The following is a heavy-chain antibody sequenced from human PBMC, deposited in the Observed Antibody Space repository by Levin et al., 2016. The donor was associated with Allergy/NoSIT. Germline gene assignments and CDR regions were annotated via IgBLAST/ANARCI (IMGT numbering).Heavy chain of an antibody. J-gene: IGHJ4*02. CDR1: GFTFSDAW. D-gene: IGHD1-14*01. CDR2: IKYNTGPGGGKT. Sequence: GESLKISCAASGFTFSDAWMTWVRQAPGKGLEWVGRIKYNTGPGGGKTDYAAPVKGRFTISRDDSRNTLYLQMNGLKTEDTGVYYCNTYNRGAFLSWGQGSLVTVSS. CDR3: NTYNRGAFLS. V-gene: IGHV3-15*01.